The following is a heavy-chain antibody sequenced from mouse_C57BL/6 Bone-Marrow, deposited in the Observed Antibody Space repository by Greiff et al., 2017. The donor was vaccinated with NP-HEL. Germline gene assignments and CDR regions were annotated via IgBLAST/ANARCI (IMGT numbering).Heavy chain of an antibody. V-gene: IGHV5-4*01. J-gene: IGHJ3*01. CDR2: ISDGGSYT. CDR1: GFTFSSYA. CDR3: AREVWFAY. Sequence: DVQLVESGGGLVKPGGSLKLSCAASGFTFSSYAMSWVRQTPEKRLEWVATISDGGSYTYYPDNVKGRFTISRDNAKNNLYLQMSHLKSEDTAMYYCAREVWFAYWGQGTLVTVSA.